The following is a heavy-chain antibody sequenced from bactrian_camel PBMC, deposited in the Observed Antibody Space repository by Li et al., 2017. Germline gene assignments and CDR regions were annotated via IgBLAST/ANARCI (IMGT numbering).Heavy chain of an antibody. Sequence: VQLVESGGGLVQPGGSLRLSCAASGFQFSDYPMSWVRQAPGKGLEWIAQIAYDGWVSRYNDPAKGRFTISRDNAKNTLYLQMNSLKPEDTAMYYCAAEGALNGGICYGNPNYWGQGTQVTVS. CDR2: IAYDGWVS. J-gene: IGHJ4*01. V-gene: IGHV3S42*01. D-gene: IGHD5*01. CDR3: AAEGALNGGICYGNPNY. CDR1: GFQFSDYP.